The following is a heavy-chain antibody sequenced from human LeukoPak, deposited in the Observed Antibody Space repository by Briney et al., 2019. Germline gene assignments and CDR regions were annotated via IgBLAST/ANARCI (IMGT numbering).Heavy chain of an antibody. J-gene: IGHJ6*03. V-gene: IGHV4-39*01. D-gene: IGHD6-13*01. CDR3: ARAIAAAGYYYYMDV. Sequence: SETLSLTCTVSGGSISSSSYYWGWIRQPPGKGLEWIGSIYYSGSTYYNPSLKSRVTISVDTSKNQFSLKLSSVTAADTAVYYCARAIAAAGYYYYMDVWGKGTTVTISS. CDR2: IYYSGST. CDR1: GGSISSSSYY.